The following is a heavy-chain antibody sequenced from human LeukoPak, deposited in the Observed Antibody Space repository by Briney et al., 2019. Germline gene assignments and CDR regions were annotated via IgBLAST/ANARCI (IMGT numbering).Heavy chain of an antibody. J-gene: IGHJ4*02. V-gene: IGHV3-7*01. Sequence: GSLRPSCAGSGFTFRSYSMGWVRQAPGKGLEWVANIKDSGIEKEYVDSVKGRFTISRDNAKNSLYLQMNSLRVEDTALYFCARWSGAQSEFDYWGQGTQVTVSS. CDR3: ARWSGAQSEFDY. CDR1: GFTFRSYS. CDR2: IKDSGIEK. D-gene: IGHD1-26*01.